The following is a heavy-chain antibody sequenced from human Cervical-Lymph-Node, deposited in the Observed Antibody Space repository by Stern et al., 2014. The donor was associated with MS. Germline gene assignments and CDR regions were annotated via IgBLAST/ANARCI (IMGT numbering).Heavy chain of an antibody. Sequence: QVQLMQSGGGVVQPGKSLRLSCAASRFTFNSYNMHWVRQSPGKGLEWVSLISNDGSKQYYADSVKGRFTISRDNSKNTLSLQMNSLTVEDTAVYYCASSTLTDAFDIWGRGTLVTVSA. J-gene: IGHJ3*02. CDR2: ISNDGSKQ. CDR1: RFTFNSYN. V-gene: IGHV3-30*03. D-gene: IGHD5/OR15-5a*01. CDR3: ASSTLTDAFDI.